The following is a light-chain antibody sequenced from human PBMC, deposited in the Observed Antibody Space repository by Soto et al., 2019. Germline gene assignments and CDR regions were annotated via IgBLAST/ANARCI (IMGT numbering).Light chain of an antibody. CDR3: QQRTTWPPLFA. CDR1: QNIGNF. CDR2: DAS. J-gene: IGKJ3*01. Sequence: EIALTQSPSNMSLSPGERATLSCRASQNIGNFLAWYQHKPGQASRLLIYDASKRATGIPARFSGSGSGTDFTLTISSLEPADFAVYYCQQRTTWPPLFAFGPGTRVDIK. V-gene: IGKV3-11*01.